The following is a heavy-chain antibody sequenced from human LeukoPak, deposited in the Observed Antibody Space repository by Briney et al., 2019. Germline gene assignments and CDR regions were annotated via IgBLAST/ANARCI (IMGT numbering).Heavy chain of an antibody. CDR1: GYTFTGYA. J-gene: IGHJ4*02. CDR2: INTNTGNP. D-gene: IGHD6-19*01. V-gene: IGHV7-4-1*02. Sequence: GASVTVSCKASGYTFTGYAMNWVRQAPGQGLEWMGWINTNTGNPTYAQGFTGRFVSSLETSVSTAYLQISSLKTEDTAVYYCARVGMAVAGTVFDYWGQGTLVTVSS. CDR3: ARVGMAVAGTVFDY.